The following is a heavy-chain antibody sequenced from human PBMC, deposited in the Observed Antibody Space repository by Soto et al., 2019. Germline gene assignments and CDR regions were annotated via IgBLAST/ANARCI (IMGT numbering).Heavy chain of an antibody. CDR2: ISYDGNYI. Sequence: PGWSLRLSCAASGFTFANFGMHLVRQGPGKGLEWVTIISYDGNYISYGDSVKGRFTISRDNSKNTLYLHMNGLRAEDTAVYYCAKDREEYYYGIELWGKGTAVTVSS. J-gene: IGHJ6*04. D-gene: IGHD1-26*01. CDR3: AKDREEYYYGIEL. V-gene: IGHV3-30*18. CDR1: GFTFANFG.